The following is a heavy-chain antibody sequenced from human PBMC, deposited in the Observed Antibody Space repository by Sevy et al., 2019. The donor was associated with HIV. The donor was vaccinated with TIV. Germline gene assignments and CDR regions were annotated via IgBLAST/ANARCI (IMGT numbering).Heavy chain of an antibody. D-gene: IGHD2-2*01. V-gene: IGHV3-23*01. J-gene: IGHJ6*02. Sequence: GGSLRLSCAASGFTFSIYAMSWVRQAPGKGLEWVSSISRSGGSTHYADSVKGRLTISRDNSKCTLFLQMNSLRADDTAVYYCAKVDVVVPVADYGLDVWGQGTTVTVSS. CDR3: AKVDVVVPVADYGLDV. CDR2: ISRSGGST. CDR1: GFTFSIYA.